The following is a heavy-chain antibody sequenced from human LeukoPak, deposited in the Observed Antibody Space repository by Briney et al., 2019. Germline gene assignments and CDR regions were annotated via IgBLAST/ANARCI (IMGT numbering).Heavy chain of an antibody. J-gene: IGHJ4*02. Sequence: GGSLRLSCAASGFTFSSYAMSWVRQAPGKGLEWVSAISGSGGSTYYADSVKGRGAISRDYSKNTLYLQMNRLRAEDTAVYYCAKLRNGYCSSTSCPFDYWGQGTLVTVSS. V-gene: IGHV3-23*01. CDR2: ISGSGGST. CDR3: AKLRNGYCSSTSCPFDY. CDR1: GFTFSSYA. D-gene: IGHD2-2*01.